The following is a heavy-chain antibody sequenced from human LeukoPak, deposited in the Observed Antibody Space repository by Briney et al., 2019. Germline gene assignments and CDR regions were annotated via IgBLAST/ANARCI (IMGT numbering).Heavy chain of an antibody. V-gene: IGHV4-59*01. J-gene: IGHJ5*02. CDR2: IYYTGDS. D-gene: IGHD1-1*01. CDR3: AKTARIPFS. Sequence: SETLSLTCTVSGVSITSSYWIWIRQPPGKGLECIGYIYYTGDSAYNPSLEGRVSMSLDTSNNQFSLKLKSVTAADTAVYYCAKTARIPFSWGRGTLVTVSS. CDR1: GVSITSSY.